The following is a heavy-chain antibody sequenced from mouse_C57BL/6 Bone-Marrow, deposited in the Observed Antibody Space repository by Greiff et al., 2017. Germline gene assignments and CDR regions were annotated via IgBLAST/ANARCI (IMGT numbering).Heavy chain of an antibody. D-gene: IGHD3-2*02. V-gene: IGHV1-55*01. Sequence: QVQLQQPGAELVKPGASVKMSCKASGYTFTSYWITWVKQRPGQGLEWIGDIYPGSGSTNYNAKLKSKATLTVDTSSRTAYMQLSSLTSEDSAVYYCARPAQATNYYAMDYWGQGTSVTVSS. CDR1: GYTFTSYW. J-gene: IGHJ4*01. CDR2: IYPGSGST. CDR3: ARPAQATNYYAMDY.